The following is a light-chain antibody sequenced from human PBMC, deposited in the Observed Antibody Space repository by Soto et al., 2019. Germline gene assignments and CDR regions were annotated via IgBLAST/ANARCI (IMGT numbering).Light chain of an antibody. CDR3: CSNAGSYTLL. J-gene: IGLJ3*02. CDR1: SSDVGGYNY. V-gene: IGLV2-11*01. Sequence: QSALTQPRSVSGSPGQSVTISCTGTSSDVGGYNYVSWYQQHPGKAPKLMIYDVSQRPSGVPGRFSGSKSGNTASLTISGLQAEDEADYYCCSNAGSYTLLFGGGTQLTVL. CDR2: DVS.